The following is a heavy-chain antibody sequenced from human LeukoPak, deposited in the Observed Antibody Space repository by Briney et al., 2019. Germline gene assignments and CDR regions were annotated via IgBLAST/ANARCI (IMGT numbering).Heavy chain of an antibody. Sequence: GGSLRLSCAASGFTFSSYGMHWVRQAPGKGLEWVAFIRYDGSNKYYADSVKGRFTISRDNSKNTLYLQMNSLRAEDMAVYYCARGGDLWFGEFRPDYWGQGTLVTVSS. V-gene: IGHV3-30*02. J-gene: IGHJ4*02. D-gene: IGHD3-10*01. CDR1: GFTFSSYG. CDR2: IRYDGSNK. CDR3: ARGGDLWFGEFRPDY.